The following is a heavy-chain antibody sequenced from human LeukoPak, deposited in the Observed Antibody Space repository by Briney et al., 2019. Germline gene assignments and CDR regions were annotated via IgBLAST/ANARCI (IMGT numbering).Heavy chain of an antibody. Sequence: GRSLRLSCAASGFTFSSYDMNWVRQAPGKGLEWVAVISYDGSNKYYADSVKGRFTISRDNSKNTLYLQRNSLRAEDTAVYYFARDRGSSVFFDFWGQGTLVTVSS. J-gene: IGHJ4*02. CDR2: ISYDGSNK. CDR1: GFTFSSYD. V-gene: IGHV3-30*04. CDR3: ARDRGSSVFFDF. D-gene: IGHD2-2*01.